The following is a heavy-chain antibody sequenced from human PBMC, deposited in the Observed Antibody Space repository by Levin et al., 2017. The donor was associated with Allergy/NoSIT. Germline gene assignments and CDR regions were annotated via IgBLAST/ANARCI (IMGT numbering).Heavy chain of an antibody. Sequence: GASVKVSCAASGFTFSTYAMIWVRQAPGKGLEWVSSISGSDGGTHYADSVKGRFTISRDNSKNMLYLQMNSLSTEDTAIYYCAKSTWNAGGASHYWGKGAQVTVSS. CDR3: AKSTWNAGGASHY. D-gene: IGHD1-1*01. CDR1: GFTFSTYA. V-gene: IGHV3-23*01. J-gene: IGHJ4*02. CDR2: ISGSDGGT.